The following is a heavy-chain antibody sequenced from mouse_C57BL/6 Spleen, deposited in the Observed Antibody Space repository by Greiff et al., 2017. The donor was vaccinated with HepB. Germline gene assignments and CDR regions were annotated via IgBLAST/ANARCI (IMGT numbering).Heavy chain of an antibody. CDR2: IDPETGGT. V-gene: IGHV1-15*01. CDR1: GYTFTDYE. Sequence: VQLQQSGAELVRPGASVTLSCKASGYTFTDYEMHWVKQTPVHGLEWIGAIDPETGGTAYNQKFKGKAILTADKSSSTAYMEIRSLTSEDSAVYYCTRSFDYWGQGTTLTVSS. CDR3: TRSFDY. J-gene: IGHJ2*01.